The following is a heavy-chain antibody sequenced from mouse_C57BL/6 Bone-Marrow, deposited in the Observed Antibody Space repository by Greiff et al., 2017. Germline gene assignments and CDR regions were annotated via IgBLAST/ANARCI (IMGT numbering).Heavy chain of an antibody. CDR1: VYTFTSYW. V-gene: IGHV1-55*01. Sequence: QVPLQQPGAELVKPGASVKMSCKSSVYTFTSYWITWVRQRPGQGLEWIGDISPGSGSTNYNEKFKIKATLTVDTSSSTAYMQISSLTSEDSAVYDCARELRGWCAYWGQGTRVTVSA. J-gene: IGHJ3*01. CDR2: ISPGSGST. D-gene: IGHD3-2*02. CDR3: ARELRGWCAY.